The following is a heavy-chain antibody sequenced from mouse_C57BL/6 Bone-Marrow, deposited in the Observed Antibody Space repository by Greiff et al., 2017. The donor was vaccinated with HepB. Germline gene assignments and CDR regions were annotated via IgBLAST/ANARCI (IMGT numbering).Heavy chain of an antibody. CDR3: TTYYGNPLY. Sequence: DVHLVESGAELVRPGASVKLSCTASGFNIKDDYMHWVKQRPEQGLEWIGWIDPENGDTEYASKFQGKATITADTSSNTAYLQLSSLTSEDTAVYYCTTYYGNPLYWGQGTTLTVSS. V-gene: IGHV14-4*01. CDR1: GFNIKDDY. D-gene: IGHD2-1*01. CDR2: IDPENGDT. J-gene: IGHJ2*01.